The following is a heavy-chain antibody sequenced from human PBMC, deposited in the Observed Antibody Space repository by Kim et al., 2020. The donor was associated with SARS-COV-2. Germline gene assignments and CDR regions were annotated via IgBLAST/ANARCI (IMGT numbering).Heavy chain of an antibody. D-gene: IGHD3-10*01. V-gene: IGHV3-53*01. J-gene: IGHJ6*02. Sequence: ESVKGRFTISSDNSKNTRYLQMNSLRAEDTAVYYWACAMVRGVIITGGMDVWGQGTTVTVSS. CDR3: ACAMVRGVIITGGMDV.